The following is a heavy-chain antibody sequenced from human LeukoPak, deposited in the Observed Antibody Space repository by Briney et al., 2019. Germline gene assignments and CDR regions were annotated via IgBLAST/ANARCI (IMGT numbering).Heavy chain of an antibody. CDR3: ARGHSITMVRGVINWFDP. J-gene: IGHJ5*02. CDR2: INHSGST. Sequence: PGGSLRLSCAASGFTFSKSWMGWVRQAPGKGLEWIGEINHSGSTNYNPSLKSRVTISVDTSKNQFSLKLSSVTAADTAVYYCARGHSITMVRGVINWFDPWGQGTLVTVSS. CDR1: GFTFSKSW. V-gene: IGHV4-34*01. D-gene: IGHD3-10*01.